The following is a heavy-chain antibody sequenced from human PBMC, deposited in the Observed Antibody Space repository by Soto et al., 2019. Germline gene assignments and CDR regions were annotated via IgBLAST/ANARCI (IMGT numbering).Heavy chain of an antibody. V-gene: IGHV1-69*01. CDR1: GGTFNTYP. Sequence: QVQLEQSGAEVKKPGSSVKVSCQTSGGTFNTYPISWMRQAPGQGLEWLGGILPVFRIVNYAQQFQDRLNLTADESTTSVYMELSRLTSEDTAVYYCARGWGYDSSDYYYACWGQGTVVIVSS. D-gene: IGHD3-22*01. J-gene: IGHJ4*02. CDR3: ARGWGYDSSDYYYAC. CDR2: ILPVFRIV.